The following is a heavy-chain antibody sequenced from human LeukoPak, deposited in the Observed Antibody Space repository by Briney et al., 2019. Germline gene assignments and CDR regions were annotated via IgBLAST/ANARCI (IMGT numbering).Heavy chain of an antibody. J-gene: IGHJ4*02. D-gene: IGHD3-3*01. CDR2: MNPNSGNT. Sequence: ASVKVSCKASGYTFTSYGINWVRQATGQGLEWMGWMNPNSGNTGYAQKFQGRVTMTRNTSISTAYMELSSLRSEDTAVYYCARGYRGYYDFWSGYYTPRYFDYWGQGTLVTVSS. CDR1: GYTFTSYG. V-gene: IGHV1-8*02. CDR3: ARGYRGYYDFWSGYYTPRYFDY.